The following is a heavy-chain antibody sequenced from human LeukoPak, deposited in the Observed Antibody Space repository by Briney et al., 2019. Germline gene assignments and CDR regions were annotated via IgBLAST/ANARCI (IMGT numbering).Heavy chain of an antibody. CDR2: IRYDGSNE. V-gene: IGHV3-30*02. CDR3: AKNPDGDILTGYYISSLYYFDY. J-gene: IGHJ4*02. CDR1: GFTFSSYG. D-gene: IGHD3-9*01. Sequence: GGSLRLSCAASGFTFSSYGMHWVRQAPGKGLEWVAFIRYDGSNEYYADSVKGRFTISRDNSKNTLYLQMDSLRAEDTAVYYCAKNPDGDILTGYYISSLYYFDYWGQGTLVTVSS.